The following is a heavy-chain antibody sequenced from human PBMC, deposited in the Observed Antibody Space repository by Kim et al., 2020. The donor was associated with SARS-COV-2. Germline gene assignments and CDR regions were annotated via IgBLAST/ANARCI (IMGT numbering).Heavy chain of an antibody. CDR2: INHSGST. CDR3: ARAHGVHSRSIFGVVTHMDV. Sequence: SETLSLTCAVYGGSFSGYYWSWIRQPPGKGLEWIGEINHSGSTNYNPSLKSRVTISVDTSKNQFSLKLSSVTAADTAVYYCARAHGVHSRSIFGVVTHMDVWGQGTTVTVSS. CDR1: GGSFSGYY. J-gene: IGHJ6*02. D-gene: IGHD3-3*01. V-gene: IGHV4-34*01.